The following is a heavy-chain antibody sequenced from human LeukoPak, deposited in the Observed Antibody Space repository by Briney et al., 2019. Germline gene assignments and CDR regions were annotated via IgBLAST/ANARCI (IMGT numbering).Heavy chain of an antibody. CDR1: GYTFTDYY. J-gene: IGHJ4*02. D-gene: IGHD6-19*01. CDR2: INPNSGGT. CDR3: ARGWSSGVFGN. Sequence: GASVNVSCTASGYTFTDYYIHWLRQAPGQGLEWMGRINPNSGGTSYAQKFQDRVAMTRDTSISTAYMELSRLRSDDTAVYYCARGWSSGVFGNWGQGTLVTVSS. V-gene: IGHV1-2*06.